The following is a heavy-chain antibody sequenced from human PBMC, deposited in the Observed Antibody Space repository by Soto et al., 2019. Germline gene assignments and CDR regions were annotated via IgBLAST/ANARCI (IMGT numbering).Heavy chain of an antibody. D-gene: IGHD2-2*02. CDR2: IRNKANSYTT. CDR3: ARGRYCSYTSCHSDYYGMDV. J-gene: IGHJ6*02. Sequence: GGSLRLSCAASGFTFSDHYMDWVRQAPGKGLEWVGRIRNKANSYTTEYAASVKGRFSISRDDSKNSLYLQMNSLKTEDTAVYYCARGRYCSYTSCHSDYYGMDVWGQGTTVTVSS. CDR1: GFTFSDHY. V-gene: IGHV3-72*01.